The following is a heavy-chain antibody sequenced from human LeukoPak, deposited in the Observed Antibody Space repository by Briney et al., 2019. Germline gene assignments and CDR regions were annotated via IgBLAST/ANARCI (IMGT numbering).Heavy chain of an antibody. D-gene: IGHD5-18*01. CDR1: GGSISGNY. CDR3: ARHSRGYSYGSFDY. V-gene: IGHV4-59*08. Sequence: SETLSLTCTVSGGSISGNYWSWIRQPPGKGLEWIGYIYYSGSTNYNPSLKSRVTISVDTSKNQFSLKLSSVTAADTAVYYCARHSRGYSYGSFDYWGQGTLVTVSS. CDR2: IYYSGST. J-gene: IGHJ4*02.